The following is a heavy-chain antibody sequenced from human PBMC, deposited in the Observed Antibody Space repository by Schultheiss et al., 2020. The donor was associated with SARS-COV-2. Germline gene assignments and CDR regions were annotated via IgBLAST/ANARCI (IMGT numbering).Heavy chain of an antibody. D-gene: IGHD5-12*01. V-gene: IGHV4-34*01. Sequence: SEPLSLTCAVYGETFSGFYWTWIRQPPGKGLEWIGEITDRGSTNCNPSLKSRVAMSKDRSKNQLSLKLSSVTAADTAVYYCASWHSGYDFSWFDPWGQGTLVTVSS. CDR2: ITDRGST. J-gene: IGHJ5*02. CDR1: GETFSGFY. CDR3: ASWHSGYDFSWFDP.